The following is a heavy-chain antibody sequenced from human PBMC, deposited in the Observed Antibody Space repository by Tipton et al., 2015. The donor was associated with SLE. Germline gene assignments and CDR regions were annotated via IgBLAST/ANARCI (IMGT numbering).Heavy chain of an antibody. CDR3: ARAQGDFDL. J-gene: IGHJ2*01. CDR1: GDSISGHY. V-gene: IGHV4-59*11. Sequence: TLSLTCTVSGDSISGHYWSWIRQSPGKGLEWIGYIYYSGSTNYNPSLKSRVTISVDTSKNQFSLKLSSVTAADTAVYYCARAQGDFDLWGRGTLVTVSS. D-gene: IGHD3-16*01. CDR2: IYYSGST.